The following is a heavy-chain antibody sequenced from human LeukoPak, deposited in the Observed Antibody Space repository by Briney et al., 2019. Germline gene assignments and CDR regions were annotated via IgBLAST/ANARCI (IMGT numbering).Heavy chain of an antibody. J-gene: IGHJ4*02. CDR3: ARDGDKIAAAGTSPDY. CDR1: GFTFRSHW. Sequence: GGSLRLSCAASGFTFRSHWMQWVRQRPGKGLVWVSRINIDGSSINYADSVKGRFTISRDNAKNTLYLQMNSLRAEDTAVYYCARDGDKIAAAGTSPDYWGQGTLVTVSS. D-gene: IGHD6-13*01. CDR2: INIDGSSI. V-gene: IGHV3-74*01.